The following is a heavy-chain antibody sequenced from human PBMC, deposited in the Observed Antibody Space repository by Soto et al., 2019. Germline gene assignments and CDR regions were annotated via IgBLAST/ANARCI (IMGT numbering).Heavy chain of an antibody. CDR1: GFTFSGYV. V-gene: IGHV3-23*01. CDR3: AKEGRPSVTSRGYFDY. J-gene: IGHJ4*02. D-gene: IGHD4-17*01. CDR2: ISASGGDT. Sequence: PGGSLRLSCAASGFTFSGYVINWVRQAPGKGLEWVSTISASGGDTYYADSVKGRFTISRDNSKNMVYLQMNTMRADDTAVYYCAKEGRPSVTSRGYFDYWGQGTLVTVSS.